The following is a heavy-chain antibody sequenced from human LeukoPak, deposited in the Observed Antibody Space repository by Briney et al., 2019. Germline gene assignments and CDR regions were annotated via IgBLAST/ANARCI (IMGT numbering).Heavy chain of an antibody. CDR1: GYTFTVYY. D-gene: IGHD3-10*01. CDR2: INPNSGGT. J-gene: IGHJ4*02. V-gene: IGHV1-2*06. Sequence: ASVNVSCKASGYTFTVYYMHWVRQAPGKGLEGMGRINPNSGGTNYAQKFQGRVTMTRDTSISTAYMELSRLRSDDTAAYYCARDKYQYGSGSYDYWGQGTLVTVSS. CDR3: ARDKYQYGSGSYDY.